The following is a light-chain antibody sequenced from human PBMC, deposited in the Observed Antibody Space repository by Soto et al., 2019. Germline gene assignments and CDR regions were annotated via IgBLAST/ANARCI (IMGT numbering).Light chain of an antibody. Sequence: QPVLTQPASVSGSPGQSIAISCTGTSSDVGGFNYVSWYQQHPGKAPKLLIYDVTSRPSGVSDRFSGSKSANTASLTISGLQAEDEADYYCASYTTSSTYVFGTGTKLTVL. CDR1: SSDVGGFNY. CDR2: DVT. V-gene: IGLV2-14*03. J-gene: IGLJ1*01. CDR3: ASYTTSSTYV.